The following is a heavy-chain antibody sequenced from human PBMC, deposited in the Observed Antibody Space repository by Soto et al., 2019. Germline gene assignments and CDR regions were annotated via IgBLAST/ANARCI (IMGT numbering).Heavy chain of an antibody. CDR2: IYYSGST. Sequence: SETLSLTCTVPGGSISSYYWSWIRQPPGKGLEWIGYIYYSGSTNYNPSLKSRVTISVDTSKNQFSLKLSSVTAADTAVYYCARHLLWFGELSWWFDPWGKETLVTVSS. V-gene: IGHV4-59*08. J-gene: IGHJ5*02. CDR3: ARHLLWFGELSWWFDP. D-gene: IGHD3-10*01. CDR1: GGSISSYY.